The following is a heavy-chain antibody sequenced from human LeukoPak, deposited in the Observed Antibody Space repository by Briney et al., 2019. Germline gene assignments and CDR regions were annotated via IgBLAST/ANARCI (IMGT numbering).Heavy chain of an antibody. CDR1: GYTFTSYY. Sequence: GASVKVSCKASGYTFTSYYMHWVRQAPGQGLEWMGIINPSGGSTSYAQKFQGRVTMTRDTSTSTVYMELSSRRSEDTAVYYCARAVAGTEGGGYWGQGTLVTVSS. CDR2: INPSGGST. D-gene: IGHD6-19*01. J-gene: IGHJ4*02. V-gene: IGHV1-46*01. CDR3: ARAVAGTEGGGY.